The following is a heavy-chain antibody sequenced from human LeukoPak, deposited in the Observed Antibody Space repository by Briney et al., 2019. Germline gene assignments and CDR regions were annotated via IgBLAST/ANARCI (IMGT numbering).Heavy chain of an antibody. Sequence: SETPSLTCAVSGGSISSGGYSWSWIRQPPGKGLEWIGYIYHSGSTYNNPSLKSRVTISVDRSKNQFSLKLSSVTAADTAVYYCARGDYGGNSGAFDIWGHGTIVTVSS. D-gene: IGHD4-23*01. CDR1: GGSISSGGYS. V-gene: IGHV4-30-2*01. CDR2: IYHSGST. J-gene: IGHJ3*02. CDR3: ARGDYGGNSGAFDI.